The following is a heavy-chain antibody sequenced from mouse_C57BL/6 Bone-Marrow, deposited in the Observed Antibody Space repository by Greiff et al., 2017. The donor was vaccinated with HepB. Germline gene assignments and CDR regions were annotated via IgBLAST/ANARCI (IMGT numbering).Heavy chain of an antibody. J-gene: IGHJ2*01. CDR1: GYTFTSYW. D-gene: IGHD2-4*01. CDR2: IHPNSGST. V-gene: IGHV1-64*01. Sequence: QVHVKQSGAELVKPGASVKLSCKASGYTFTSYWMHWVKQRPGQGLEWIGMIHPNSGSTNYNEKFKSKATLTVDKSSSTAYMQLSSRTSEDSAVYYCARTYYDSYYFDYWGQGTTLTVSS. CDR3: ARTYYDSYYFDY.